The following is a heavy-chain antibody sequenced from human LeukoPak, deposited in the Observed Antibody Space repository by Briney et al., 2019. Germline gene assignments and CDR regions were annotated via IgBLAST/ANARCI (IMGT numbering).Heavy chain of an antibody. V-gene: IGHV3-33*01. CDR3: ARETGYYDSSGLDY. CDR1: GFTFSSYG. J-gene: IGHJ4*02. CDR2: IWYDGSNK. Sequence: GGSLRLSCAASGFTFSSYGMHWVRQAPGKGLEWVAVIWYDGSNKYYADSVKGRFTISRDNSENTLYLQMNSLRAEDTAVYYCARETGYYDSSGLDYWGQGTLVTVSS. D-gene: IGHD3-22*01.